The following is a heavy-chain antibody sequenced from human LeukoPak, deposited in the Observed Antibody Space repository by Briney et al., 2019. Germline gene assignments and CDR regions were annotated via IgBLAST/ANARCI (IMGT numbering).Heavy chain of an antibody. D-gene: IGHD3-10*01. CDR3: ASNLLAFYGSTT. CDR2: ISTGGSII. CDR1: GFTFSSYE. J-gene: IGHJ5*02. Sequence: GGSLRLSCAASGFTFSSYEMNWVRQAPGKGLEWVSYISTGGSIISYADSVKGRFTISRDNAKNSLYLQMNSLRAEDTAVYYCASNLLAFYGSTTWGQGTLVTVSS. V-gene: IGHV3-48*03.